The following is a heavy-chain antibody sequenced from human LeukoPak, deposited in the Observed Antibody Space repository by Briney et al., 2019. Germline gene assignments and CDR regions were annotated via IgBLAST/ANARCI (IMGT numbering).Heavy chain of an antibody. Sequence: GGSLRLSCAASGFTFSSYSMNWVRQAPGKGLEWVSSISSSSSYIYYADSVKGRFTISRDNAKNSLYLQMNSLRAEDTAVYYCARAWEMATIPPYYYGMDVWGQGTTVTVSS. D-gene: IGHD5-24*01. CDR1: GFTFSSYS. V-gene: IGHV3-21*01. CDR2: ISSSSSYI. CDR3: ARAWEMATIPPYYYGMDV. J-gene: IGHJ6*02.